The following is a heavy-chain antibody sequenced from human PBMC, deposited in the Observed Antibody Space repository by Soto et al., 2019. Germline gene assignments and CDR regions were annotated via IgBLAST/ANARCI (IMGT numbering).Heavy chain of an antibody. Sequence: ASVKVSCKASGGTFSSYTISWVRQAPGQGLEWMGWISAYNGNTNYAQKLQGRVTMTTDTSTSTAYMELRGLRSDDTAVYYCARDGEQQLVYPYYYYYGMDVWGQGTTVTVSS. V-gene: IGHV1-18*01. CDR2: ISAYNGNT. D-gene: IGHD6-13*01. CDR1: GGTFSSYT. J-gene: IGHJ6*02. CDR3: ARDGEQQLVYPYYYYYGMDV.